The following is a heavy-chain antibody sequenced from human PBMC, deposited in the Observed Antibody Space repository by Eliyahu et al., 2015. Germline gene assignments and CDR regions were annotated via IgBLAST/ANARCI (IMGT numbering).Heavy chain of an antibody. Sequence: VSGISWNSGSIGYADSVKGRFTISRDNAKNSLYLQMNSLRAEDTALYYCAKVSTGTYFDYWGQGTLVTVSS. V-gene: IGHV3-9*01. CDR2: ISWNSGSI. D-gene: IGHD1-1*01. CDR3: AKVSTGTYFDY. J-gene: IGHJ4*02.